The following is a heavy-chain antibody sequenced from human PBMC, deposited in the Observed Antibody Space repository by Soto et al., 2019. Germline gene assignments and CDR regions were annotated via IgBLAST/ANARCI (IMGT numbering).Heavy chain of an antibody. CDR1: GFTFNNYA. V-gene: IGHV3-23*01. D-gene: IGHD3-10*01. CDR3: AKGRGGSGSLTPRVDF. Sequence: EVQLLESGGGLVQPGGSLRLSCAASGFTFNNYAMTWVRQAPGKGREWVSAISGGGVTTSYADSVKGRFTVSRDGSKNTLYLQMSSLRAEDTALYYCAKGRGGSGSLTPRVDFWGQGTLVTVSS. J-gene: IGHJ4*02. CDR2: ISGGGVTT.